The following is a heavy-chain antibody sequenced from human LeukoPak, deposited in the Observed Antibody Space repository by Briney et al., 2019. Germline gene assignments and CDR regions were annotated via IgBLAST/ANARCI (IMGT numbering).Heavy chain of an antibody. D-gene: IGHD5-18*01. Sequence: GASAKVSCKASGGTFSSYAISWVRQAPGQGLEWMGGIIPIFGTANYAQKFQGRVTITADESTSTAYMELSSLRSEDTAVYYCARDWVIQSNWFDPWGQGTLVTVSS. J-gene: IGHJ5*02. CDR2: IIPIFGTA. V-gene: IGHV1-69*13. CDR1: GGTFSSYA. CDR3: ARDWVIQSNWFDP.